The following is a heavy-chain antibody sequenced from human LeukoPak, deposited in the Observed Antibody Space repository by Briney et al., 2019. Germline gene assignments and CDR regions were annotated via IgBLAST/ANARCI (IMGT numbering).Heavy chain of an antibody. CDR3: ARQSPIDDFWSGYSSGSDY. J-gene: IGHJ4*02. CDR2: MYYSGST. D-gene: IGHD3-3*01. CDR1: GGSISSNSYY. V-gene: IGHV4-39*01. Sequence: SETLSLTCTVSGGSISSNSYYWGWIRQPPGKGLEWIGSMYYSGSTYYNPSLKSRVTISVDTSKNQFSLKLCSVTAADTAVYYCARQSPIDDFWSGYSSGSDYWGQGTLVTVSS.